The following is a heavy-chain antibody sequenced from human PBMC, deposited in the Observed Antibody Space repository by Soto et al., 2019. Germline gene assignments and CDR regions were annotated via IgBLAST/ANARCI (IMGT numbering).Heavy chain of an antibody. D-gene: IGHD2-8*01. CDR2: ISSSSSTI. J-gene: IGHJ4*02. CDR3: ACTTNPSLSTYRDY. CDR1: GFTFSSYS. V-gene: IGHV3-48*01. Sequence: GGSLRLSCAASGFTFSSYSMSWVRQAPGKGLEWVSYISSSSSTIYYADSVKGRFTISRDNAKNSLYLQMNSLRSEDTAVYYCACTTNPSLSTYRDYWGQGTLVTVSS.